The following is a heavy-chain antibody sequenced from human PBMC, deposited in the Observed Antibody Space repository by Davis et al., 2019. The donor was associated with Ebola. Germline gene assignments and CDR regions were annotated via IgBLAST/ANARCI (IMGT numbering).Heavy chain of an antibody. CDR1: GFTFSAFA. Sequence: GESLKISCAASGFTFSAFAMHWVRQTPGKGLEWVAVISYDGSKKYYADSVKGRFTISRDNSKNTLYLQMNSLRPEDTAVYYCARDSPYYDFWSGYRDYWGQGTLVTVCS. D-gene: IGHD3-3*01. CDR2: ISYDGSKK. J-gene: IGHJ4*02. V-gene: IGHV3-30-3*01. CDR3: ARDSPYYDFWSGYRDY.